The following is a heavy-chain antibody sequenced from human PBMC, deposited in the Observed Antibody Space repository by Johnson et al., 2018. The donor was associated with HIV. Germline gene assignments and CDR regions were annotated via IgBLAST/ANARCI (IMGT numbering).Heavy chain of an antibody. V-gene: IGHV3-20*04. J-gene: IGHJ3*02. D-gene: IGHD3-3*01. Sequence: VQLVESGGGLVQPGRALRLSCAASGFTFDDFGMTWVRQAPGKGLELVSGINWNGGRTDYADSVKGRFTFARYNAKNSLYLQLTSLRVEDTALYYCAKPYYDFWSGYDEYNAFDIWDQGTLVTVSS. CDR1: GFTFDDFG. CDR3: AKPYYDFWSGYDEYNAFDI. CDR2: INWNGGRT.